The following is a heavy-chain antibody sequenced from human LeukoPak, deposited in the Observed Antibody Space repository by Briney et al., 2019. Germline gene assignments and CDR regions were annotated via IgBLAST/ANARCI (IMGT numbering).Heavy chain of an antibody. CDR3: ARDTRQDYDFWSGYYP. D-gene: IGHD3-3*01. CDR1: GYTFTSYG. CDR2: ISAYNGNT. V-gene: IGHV1-18*01. J-gene: IGHJ5*02. Sequence: GASVKVSCKASGYTFTSYGIIWVRQAPGQGLEWMGWISAYNGNTNYAQKLQGRVTMTTDTSTSTAYMELRSLRSDDTAVYYCARDTRQDYDFWSGYYPWGQGTLVTVSS.